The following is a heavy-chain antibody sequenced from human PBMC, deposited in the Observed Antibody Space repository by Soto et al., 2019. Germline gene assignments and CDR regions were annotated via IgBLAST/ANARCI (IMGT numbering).Heavy chain of an antibody. J-gene: IGHJ4*02. Sequence: GGSLRLSCAASGFTFSSYGMHWVRQAPGKGLEWVAVIWYDGSNKYYADSVKGRFTISRDNSKNTLYLQMNSLRAEDTAVYYCARELLTYYDFWCGVGNSDYWGQGTLVTVSS. CDR3: ARELLTYYDFWCGVGNSDY. D-gene: IGHD3-3*01. V-gene: IGHV3-33*01. CDR2: IWYDGSNK. CDR1: GFTFSSYG.